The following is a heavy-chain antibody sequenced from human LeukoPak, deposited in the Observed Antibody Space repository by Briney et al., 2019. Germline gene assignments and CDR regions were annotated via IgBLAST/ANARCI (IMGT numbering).Heavy chain of an antibody. D-gene: IGHD3-22*01. CDR3: AKNPFNYYDSSGCDY. CDR2: ISSSSSYI. J-gene: IGHJ4*02. V-gene: IGHV3-21*01. Sequence: PGGSLRLSCAASGFTFSSYSMNWVRQAPGKGLEWVSSISSSSSYIYYADSVKGRFTISRDNAKNSLYLQMNSLRAEDTAVYYCAKNPFNYYDSSGCDYWGQGTLVTVSS. CDR1: GFTFSSYS.